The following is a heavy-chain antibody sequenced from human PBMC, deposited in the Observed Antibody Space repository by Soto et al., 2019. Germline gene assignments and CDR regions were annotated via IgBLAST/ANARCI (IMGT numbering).Heavy chain of an antibody. CDR1: GFIFSNYA. D-gene: IGHD3-22*01. V-gene: IGHV3-23*01. CDR2: ISVSGSST. Sequence: GGSLRLSCAASGFIFSNYAMNWVRQAPGQGLEWVSGISVSGSSTYYADSVKGRFTISKDNSKNTLNLQMNSLRAEDTAVYYCVKVCYATSGTQSGFDYWGQGTLVTVSS. J-gene: IGHJ4*02. CDR3: VKVCYATSGTQSGFDY.